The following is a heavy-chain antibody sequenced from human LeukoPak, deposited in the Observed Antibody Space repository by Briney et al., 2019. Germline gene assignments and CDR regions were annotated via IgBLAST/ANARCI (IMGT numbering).Heavy chain of an antibody. CDR3: PRAWAIAQKLDY. V-gene: IGHV5-51*01. CDR1: GFSFTNCC. D-gene: IGHD2-2*02. J-gene: IGHJ4*02. Sequence: GESLKISCKCSGFSFTNCCIAWVRQMPGKGLEWMGIIYPGDLDTRYSASFQGQVTISGDKSLSTPYLQWRSANASDPPVLYCPRAWAIAQKLDYRRQGTQVTDSS. CDR2: IYPGDLDT.